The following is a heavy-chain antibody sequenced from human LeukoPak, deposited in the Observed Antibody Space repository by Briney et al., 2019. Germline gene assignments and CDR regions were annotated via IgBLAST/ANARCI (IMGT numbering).Heavy chain of an antibody. D-gene: IGHD2-15*01. CDR2: ISSRSDYI. V-gene: IGHV3-21*01. Sequence: GGSLRLSCAASGFTFSNYWMHWVRQAPGKGLQWVSSISSRSDYIYYADSMKGRFTISRDNAKNSLYLQMNALRVEDTAVYYCARDRGGWFDPWGQGTLVTVSS. CDR3: ARDRGGWFDP. J-gene: IGHJ5*02. CDR1: GFTFSNYW.